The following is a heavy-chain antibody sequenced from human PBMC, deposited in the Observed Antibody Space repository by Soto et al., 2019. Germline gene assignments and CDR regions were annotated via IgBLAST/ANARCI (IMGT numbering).Heavy chain of an antibody. CDR2: TIPLFGTP. D-gene: IGHD3-10*01. V-gene: IGHV1-69*01. J-gene: IGHJ6*02. CDR3: VAELDFGKLSVV. Sequence: QVQLVQSGVEVKKPGSSVRVSCKASGDTFKNSVISWVRQAPGQGLEWMGGTIPLFGTPDYAQKFQARLTITTGESTTTAYMEVSRLTSEDTAVYYCVAELDFGKLSVVWGQGTTVIVSS. CDR1: GDTFKNSV.